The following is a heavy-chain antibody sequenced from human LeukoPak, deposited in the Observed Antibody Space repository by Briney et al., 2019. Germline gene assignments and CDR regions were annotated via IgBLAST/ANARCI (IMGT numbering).Heavy chain of an antibody. CDR3: AREGVRAPYCSSTSCSSYYYYMDV. V-gene: IGHV1-18*01. J-gene: IGHJ6*03. CDR2: ISAYNGNT. CDR1: GYTFTSYG. Sequence: ASVKVSCKASGYTFTSYGISWVRQAPGQGLEWMGWISAYNGNTNYAQKLQGRVTMTTDTSTSTAYMELRSLRSEDTAVYYCAREGVRAPYCSSTSCSSYYYYMDVWGKGTTVTVSS. D-gene: IGHD2-2*01.